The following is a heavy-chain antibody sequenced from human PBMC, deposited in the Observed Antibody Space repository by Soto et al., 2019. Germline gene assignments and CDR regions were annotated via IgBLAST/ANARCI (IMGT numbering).Heavy chain of an antibody. CDR1: GFTFSSYA. V-gene: IGHV3-30-3*01. D-gene: IGHD4-17*01. CDR3: ARDRADNDYDDYYYGMDV. CDR2: ISYDGSNK. J-gene: IGHJ6*02. Sequence: GGSLRLSCAASGFTFSSYAMHWVRQAPGKGLEWVAVISYDGSNKYYADSVKGRFTISRDNSKNTLYLQMNSLRAEDTAVYYCARDRADNDYDDYYYGMDVWGQGTTVTVSS.